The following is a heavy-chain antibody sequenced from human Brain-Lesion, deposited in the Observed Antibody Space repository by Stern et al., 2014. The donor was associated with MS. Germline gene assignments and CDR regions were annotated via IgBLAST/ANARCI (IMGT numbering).Heavy chain of an antibody. CDR1: GGSISSGGYY. CDR3: ARGRVVPGFQYYATDV. J-gene: IGHJ6*02. Sequence: QLQLQESGPGLVKPSQTLSLSCTVSGGSISSGGYYWSWIRQPAGKGLEWIGRIFNSGSTRYNPSLKGGDAKSKAPPKNQFPLRLNARTAADTAVYYCARGRVVPGFQYYATDVWGQGTTVIVSS. D-gene: IGHD2-2*01. CDR2: IFNSGST. V-gene: IGHV4-61*02.